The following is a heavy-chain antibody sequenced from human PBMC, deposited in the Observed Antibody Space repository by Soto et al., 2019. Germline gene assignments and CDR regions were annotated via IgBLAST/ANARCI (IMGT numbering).Heavy chain of an antibody. J-gene: IGHJ4*02. CDR3: AKDSLGAAAY. CDR2: ISGSGGST. Sequence: GESLRLSCAPSALTFSIYGMVWVRQAPGKGLEWVSAISGSGGSTYYADSVKGRFTISRDNSKNTLYLQMNSLRAEDTAVYYCAKDSLGAAAYWGQGTLVTVSS. D-gene: IGHD1-26*01. V-gene: IGHV3-23*01. CDR1: ALTFSIYG.